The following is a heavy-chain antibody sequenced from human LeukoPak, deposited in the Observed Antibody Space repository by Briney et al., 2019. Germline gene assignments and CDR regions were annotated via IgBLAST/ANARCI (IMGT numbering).Heavy chain of an antibody. CDR2: IYYSGST. CDR3: ARVIFDPAIQGYIGVSDY. Sequence: SETLSLTCTVSGGSISSYYWSWIRQPPGKGLEWIGYIYYSGSTNYNPSLKSRVTISVDTSKHQFSLKLSSVTAAHRAVYYCARVIFDPAIQGYIGVSDYWGHGTLVTVSS. D-gene: IGHD5-12*01. CDR1: GGSISSYY. J-gene: IGHJ4*01. V-gene: IGHV4-59*01.